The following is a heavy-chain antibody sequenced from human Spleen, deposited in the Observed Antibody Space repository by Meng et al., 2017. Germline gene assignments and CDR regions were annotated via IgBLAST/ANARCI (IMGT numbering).Heavy chain of an antibody. J-gene: IGHJ4*02. D-gene: IGHD6-13*01. CDR3: ARGNSSSWAFRYYFDY. CDR2: IYYSGST. CDR1: GGFISSDGYY. V-gene: IGHV4-31*01. Sequence: SETLSLTCTVSGGFISSDGYYWSWIRQHPGKGLEWIGYIYYSGSTYYNPSLKSLVTISVDTSKNQFSLKLSSVTAADTAVYYCARGNSSSWAFRYYFDYWGQGTLVTVSS.